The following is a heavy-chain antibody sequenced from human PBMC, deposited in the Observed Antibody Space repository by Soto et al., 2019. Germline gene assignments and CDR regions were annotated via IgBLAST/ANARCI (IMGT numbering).Heavy chain of an antibody. CDR1: GYFFSSQW. CDR2: IHPGDSDT. J-gene: IGHJ4*02. Sequence: GESLKISCKGSGYFFSSQWIAWVRLMPGKGLEWMGIIHPGDSDTRYSPSFQGQVTISVDGSITTVFLQWSSLRTSDTAMYYCARQIYDSDTGPNFQYYFDSMGQGTPVTVAS. CDR3: ARQIYDSDTGPNFQYYFDS. D-gene: IGHD3-22*01. V-gene: IGHV5-51*01.